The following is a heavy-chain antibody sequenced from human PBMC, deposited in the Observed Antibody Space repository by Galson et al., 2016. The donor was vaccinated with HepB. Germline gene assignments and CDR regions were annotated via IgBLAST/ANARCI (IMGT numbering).Heavy chain of an antibody. D-gene: IGHD6-13*01. V-gene: IGHV3-43D*03. Sequence: SLRLSCAASGFTFDDYAMHWVRQAPGKGLEWVSLISWDGGSTYYADSVKGRVTISRDNSKNSLYLQMNSLRAEDTALYYCAKDIQRDSSSWYGGIYGMDDWGQGTTVTVAS. CDR2: ISWDGGST. CDR1: GFTFDDYA. CDR3: AKDIQRDSSSWYGGIYGMDD. J-gene: IGHJ6*02.